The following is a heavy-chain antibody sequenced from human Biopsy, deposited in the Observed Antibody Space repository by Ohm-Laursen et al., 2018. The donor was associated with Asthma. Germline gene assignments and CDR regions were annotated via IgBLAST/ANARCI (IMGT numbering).Heavy chain of an antibody. V-gene: IGHV5-51*03. D-gene: IGHD3-10*01. J-gene: IGHJ4*02. CDR2: IFPGDSDT. Sequence: GESLRIPCKSSGYIFTSYWIGWVRQMPGNGLEWMGGIFPGDSDTIYRPSFQGEVTISAAKSISTACLRWSSLKASDTAIYYCARLAYGSGSFFDFWGQGTLVTVAS. CDR3: ARLAYGSGSFFDF. CDR1: GYIFTSYW.